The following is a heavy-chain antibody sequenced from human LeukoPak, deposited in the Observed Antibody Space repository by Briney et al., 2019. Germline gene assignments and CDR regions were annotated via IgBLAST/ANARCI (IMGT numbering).Heavy chain of an antibody. CDR1: GGSIISSNYY. J-gene: IGHJ6*02. D-gene: IGHD1-26*01. CDR2: IYYSGST. CDR3: AREQGGYYYYYGMDV. V-gene: IGHV4-39*01. Sequence: SETLSLTCTVSGGSIISSNYYWGWIRQPPGKGLEWIGSIYYSGSTYYNPSLKSRVTISVDTSKNQFSLKLSSVTAADTAVYYCAREQGGYYYYYGMDVWGQGTTVTVSS.